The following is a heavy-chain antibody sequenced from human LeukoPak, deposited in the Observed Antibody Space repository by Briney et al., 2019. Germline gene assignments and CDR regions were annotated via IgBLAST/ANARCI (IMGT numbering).Heavy chain of an antibody. Sequence: GGSLRLSCAASGFTFSSYSMNWVRQAPGKGLEWVSSISSSSSYIYYADSVKGRFTISRDNAMNSLYLQMNSLRAEDTAVYYCAREHSSGWYYFDYWGQGTLVTVSS. CDR1: GFTFSSYS. J-gene: IGHJ4*02. V-gene: IGHV3-21*01. D-gene: IGHD6-19*01. CDR3: AREHSSGWYYFDY. CDR2: ISSSSSYI.